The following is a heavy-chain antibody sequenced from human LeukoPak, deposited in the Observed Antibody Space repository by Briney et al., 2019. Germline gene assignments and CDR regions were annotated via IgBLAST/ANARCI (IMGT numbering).Heavy chain of an antibody. CDR2: ISAYNGNT. Sequence: ASVKVSCKASGYTFTSYGISWVRQAPGQGLEWMGWISAYNGNTNYAQKFQGRVTMTTDTSTTTAYMELRSLRSDDTAVYYCAREGNGYDFWSGYSPNDYWGQGTLVTVSS. D-gene: IGHD3-3*01. J-gene: IGHJ4*02. CDR3: AREGNGYDFWSGYSPNDY. CDR1: GYTFTSYG. V-gene: IGHV1-18*01.